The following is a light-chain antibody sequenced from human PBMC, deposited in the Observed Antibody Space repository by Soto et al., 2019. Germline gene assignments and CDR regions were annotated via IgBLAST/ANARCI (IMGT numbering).Light chain of an antibody. Sequence: EVVLTQSPATLSLYPGERATLSCRASQRITSYLAWYQQKPGQAPRLLIYDATNRVAGVPARFSGSKSGADFTLTISTLQPEDFAVYYCQQRSDWQYTFGQGTKVELK. J-gene: IGKJ2*01. CDR3: QQRSDWQYT. CDR2: DAT. CDR1: QRITSY. V-gene: IGKV3-11*01.